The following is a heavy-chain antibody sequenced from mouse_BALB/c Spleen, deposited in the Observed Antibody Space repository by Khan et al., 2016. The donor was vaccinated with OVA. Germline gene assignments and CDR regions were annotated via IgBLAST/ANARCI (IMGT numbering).Heavy chain of an antibody. CDR2: INPSTGYT. D-gene: IGHD1-1*01. J-gene: IGHJ3*01. Sequence: QVQLQQSGAELAKPGASVKMSCKASGYTFTSYWMHWVKQRPGQGLEWIGYINPSTGYTEYNQKFKDKATLTADESSSTAYMQLSSLTSEDSAVYYCANHGSSSAWLTYWGQGTLVTVSA. V-gene: IGHV1-7*01. CDR1: GYTFTSYW. CDR3: ANHGSSSAWLTY.